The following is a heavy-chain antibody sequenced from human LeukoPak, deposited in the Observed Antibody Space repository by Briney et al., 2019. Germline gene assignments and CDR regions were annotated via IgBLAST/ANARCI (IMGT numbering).Heavy chain of an antibody. J-gene: IGHJ6*02. D-gene: IGHD2-2*02. CDR1: GGSLSSYY. CDR2: IYYSGST. CDR3: ARLRLGYCSSTSCYTNYYYGMDV. Sequence: SETLSLTCTVSGGSLSSYYWSWIRQPPGKGLEWIGYIYYSGSTNYNPSLKSRVTISVDTSKNQFSLKLSSVTAADTAVYYCARLRLGYCSSTSCYTNYYYGMDVWGQGTTVTVSS. V-gene: IGHV4-59*01.